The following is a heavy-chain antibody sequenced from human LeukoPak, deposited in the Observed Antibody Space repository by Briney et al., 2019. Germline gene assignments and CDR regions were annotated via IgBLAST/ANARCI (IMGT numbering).Heavy chain of an antibody. D-gene: IGHD6-19*01. Sequence: SETLSLTCTVSDYSISSGYYWGWIRQPPGKGLEWIGSIYHSGSTYYNPSLKSRVTISVDTSKNQFSLKLSSVTAADTAAYFCARVEYSSGYYRYYFDYWGQGTLVTVSS. CDR3: ARVEYSSGYYRYYFDY. CDR1: DYSISSGYY. J-gene: IGHJ4*02. CDR2: IYHSGST. V-gene: IGHV4-38-2*02.